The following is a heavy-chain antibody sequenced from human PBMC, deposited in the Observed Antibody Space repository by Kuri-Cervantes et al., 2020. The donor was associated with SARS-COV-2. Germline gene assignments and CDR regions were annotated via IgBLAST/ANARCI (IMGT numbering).Heavy chain of an antibody. Sequence: ASVKVSCKASGYTFTSYYMHWVRQAPGQGLEWMGITNPSGGSTSYAQKFQGRVTMTRDTSTSTVYMELSSLRSEDTAVYYCAREAGYYDMLLTPSYYYYYYGMDVWGQGTTVTVSS. V-gene: IGHV1-46*01. CDR3: AREAGYYDMLLTPSYYYYYYGMDV. D-gene: IGHD3-9*01. CDR2: TNPSGGST. J-gene: IGHJ6*02. CDR1: GYTFTSYY.